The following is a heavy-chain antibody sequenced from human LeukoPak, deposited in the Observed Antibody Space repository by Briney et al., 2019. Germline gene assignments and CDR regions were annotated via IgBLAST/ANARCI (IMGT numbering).Heavy chain of an antibody. V-gene: IGHV4-59*08. CDR1: GGSISSYY. J-gene: IGHJ4*02. CDR2: IYYSGST. CDR3: ARLYCSGGSCYSDY. Sequence: PSETLSLTCTVSGGSISSYYWSWIRQPPGKGLEWIGYIYYSGSTNYNPPLKSRVTISVDTSKNQFSLKLSSVTAADTAVYYCARLYCSGGSCYSDYWGQGTLVTVSS. D-gene: IGHD2-15*01.